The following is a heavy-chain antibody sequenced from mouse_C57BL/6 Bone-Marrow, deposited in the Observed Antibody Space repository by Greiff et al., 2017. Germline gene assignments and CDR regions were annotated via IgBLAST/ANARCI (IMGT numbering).Heavy chain of an antibody. CDR2: IRSKSNNYAT. J-gene: IGHJ3*01. Sequence: EVQLVESGGGLVQPKGSLKLSCAASGFSFNTYAMNWVRQAPGKGLEWVARIRSKSNNYATYYADSVKDRFTISRDDSESMLYLQMNNLKTEDTAMYYCVRQEDYALAYWGQGTLVTVSA. D-gene: IGHD2-4*01. V-gene: IGHV10-1*01. CDR3: VRQEDYALAY. CDR1: GFSFNTYA.